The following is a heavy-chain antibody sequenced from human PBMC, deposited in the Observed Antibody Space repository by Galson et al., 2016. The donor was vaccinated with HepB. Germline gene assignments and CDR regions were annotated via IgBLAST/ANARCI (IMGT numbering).Heavy chain of an antibody. CDR3: ARDEIAGTTGDY. CDR1: GFTVSNNY. V-gene: IGHV3-53*01. Sequence: SLRLSCAASGFTVSNNYMSWVRQAPGKGLEWVSVIYSGGRTYYADSVKGRFTISRDNSKNTLYLQMNSLRAEDTAVYYCARDEIAGTTGDYWGQGNLVTVST. J-gene: IGHJ4*02. CDR2: IYSGGRT. D-gene: IGHD1-7*01.